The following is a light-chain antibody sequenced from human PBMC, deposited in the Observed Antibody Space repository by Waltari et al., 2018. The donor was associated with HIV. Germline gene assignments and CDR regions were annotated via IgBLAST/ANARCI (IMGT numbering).Light chain of an antibody. Sequence: QSVLTQPLSASGTPGQRVTISCSGISTNLGNNYVYWYQQLPGTAPKLPIQRNNQRPSGVPDRCSGSKSGTSASLAISGLRSEDDADYYCAAWDDSLGGHHVFGTGTKVTVL. J-gene: IGLJ1*01. CDR1: STNLGNNY. CDR3: AAWDDSLGGHHV. V-gene: IGLV1-47*01. CDR2: RNN.